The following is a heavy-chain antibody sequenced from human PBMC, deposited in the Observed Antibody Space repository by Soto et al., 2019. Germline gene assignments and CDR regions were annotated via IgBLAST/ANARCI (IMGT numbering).Heavy chain of an antibody. D-gene: IGHD2-15*01. J-gene: IGHJ6*02. Sequence: QVQLVESGGGVVQPGRSLRLSCAASGFTFSNYAMHWVRQAPGKGLECVAVISYNGGNRFYRDYVKGRFTISRDNSKNTVHLQIDSLRYEDAAVYYCARGDREDTAVVIGVQPGEYGVDVWGQGTTVTVSS. CDR1: GFTFSNYA. V-gene: IGHV3-30*04. CDR3: ARGDREDTAVVIGVQPGEYGVDV. CDR2: ISYNGGNR.